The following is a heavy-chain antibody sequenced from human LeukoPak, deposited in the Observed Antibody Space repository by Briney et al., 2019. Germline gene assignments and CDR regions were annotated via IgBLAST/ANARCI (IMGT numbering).Heavy chain of an antibody. V-gene: IGHV1-2*02. CDR1: GYTFTGYN. CDR2: INPNSGGT. Sequence: ASVKVSCKASGYTFTGYNMHWVRQAPGQGLEWMGWINPNSGGTNYAQKVQGRVTMTRDTSISTAYMELSRLRSDDTAVYYCARDPSYCGGDCYAFDIWGQGTMVTVSS. D-gene: IGHD2-21*02. CDR3: ARDPSYCGGDCYAFDI. J-gene: IGHJ3*02.